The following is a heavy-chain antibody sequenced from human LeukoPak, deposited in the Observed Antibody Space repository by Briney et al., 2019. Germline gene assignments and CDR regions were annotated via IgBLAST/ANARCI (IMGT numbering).Heavy chain of an antibody. CDR1: GFTFRGSA. V-gene: IGHV3-33*08. J-gene: IGHJ4*02. Sequence: GGSLRLSCAASGFTFRGSAMHWVRQAPGKGLEWVAVIWYDGSKRYYADSVMGRFTISRDIAKNTLYLQMNSLRADDTAVYYCGRDGGISIDYWGQGALVTVSS. CDR3: GRDGGISIDY. D-gene: IGHD1-26*01. CDR2: IWYDGSKR.